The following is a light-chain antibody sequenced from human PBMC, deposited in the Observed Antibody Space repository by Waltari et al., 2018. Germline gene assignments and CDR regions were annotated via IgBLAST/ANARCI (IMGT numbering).Light chain of an antibody. Sequence: QTVVTQEPSFSVSPGGTVTLTCGLSSGSVSTNHYPSWYQQTPGRPPRTLNYSTNIRSSGVPDRFSGSILGNKAALTITGAQADDESDYYCVLYVGGGISMFGGWARLTVL. V-gene: IGLV8-61*01. J-gene: IGLJ3*02. CDR2: STN. CDR1: SGSVSTNHY. CDR3: VLYVGGGISM.